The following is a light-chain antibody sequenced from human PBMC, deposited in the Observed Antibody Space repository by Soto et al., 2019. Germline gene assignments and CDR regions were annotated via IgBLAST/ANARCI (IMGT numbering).Light chain of an antibody. CDR1: GSNIGTNT. CDR3: AGWDDSLTGVV. J-gene: IGLJ2*01. CDR2: SND. Sequence: QAVVTQPPSVAGTPGQRVTISCSGSGSNIGTNTVNWYQQLPGTAPKVLIYSNDQRPSGVPDRFSGSKSGTSASLAISGLQSDDEADYYCAGWDDSLTGVVFGGGTKLTVL. V-gene: IGLV1-44*01.